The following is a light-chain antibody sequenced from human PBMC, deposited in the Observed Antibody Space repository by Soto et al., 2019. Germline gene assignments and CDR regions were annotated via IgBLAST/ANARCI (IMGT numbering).Light chain of an antibody. CDR3: KQYNDSPRT. V-gene: IGKV1-27*01. CDR2: AAS. Sequence: MLMTQSPASLSAFVGDRVTITCRASQDIGNFLAWYQQKPGKVHKLLIYAASTLQSGVPSRFIGRGSGTDCTLTISSLQPEELATNDCKQYNDSPRTVGKGTRQGIK. J-gene: IGKJ5*01. CDR1: QDIGNF.